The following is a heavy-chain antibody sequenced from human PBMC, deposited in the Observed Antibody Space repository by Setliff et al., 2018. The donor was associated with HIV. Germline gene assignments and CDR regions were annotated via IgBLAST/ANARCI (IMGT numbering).Heavy chain of an antibody. J-gene: IGHJ4*02. Sequence: SETLSLTCTVSGDSISSGSYYWSWIRQHPGKGLEWIGYIHYSGSTHYNPSLDSRLTISADTSQNRFSLKLSSVTAADTAVYFCARAHHDFWSGYCPFDYWGQGTLVTVSS. V-gene: IGHV4-31*03. CDR3: ARAHHDFWSGYCPFDY. D-gene: IGHD3-3*01. CDR2: IHYSGST. CDR1: GDSISSGSYY.